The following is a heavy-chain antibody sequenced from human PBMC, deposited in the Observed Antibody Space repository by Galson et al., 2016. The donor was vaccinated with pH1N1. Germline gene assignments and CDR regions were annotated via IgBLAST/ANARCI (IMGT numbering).Heavy chain of an antibody. CDR1: GVSISSHY. V-gene: IGHV4-4*07. CDR3: VREDMVVGEGWHHGMDA. D-gene: IGHD3-10*01. CDR2: LYKSGRP. J-gene: IGHJ6*02. Sequence: ETLSLTCSVFGVSISSHYWSWIRQPAGKGLQWIERLYKSGRPKYNPSLKSRVTMSGDTSKNQFSLKLSSVTAADTAVYYCVREDMVVGEGWHHGMDAWGQGITVTVSS.